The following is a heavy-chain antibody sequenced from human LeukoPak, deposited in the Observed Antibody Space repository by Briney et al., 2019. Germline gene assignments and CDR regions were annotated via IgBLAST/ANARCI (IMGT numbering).Heavy chain of an antibody. D-gene: IGHD5-18*01. V-gene: IGHV3-48*03. CDR1: GFTFSSHE. CDR3: ARDRDTAFLRADY. Sequence: GGSLRLSCAASGFTFSSHEMNWVRQAPGKGQEWVSYISSLGTTIYYADSVKGRFTISRDNAKDSLYLQLNSLRVEDTAVYYCARDRDTAFLRADYWGQGTLVTVSS. CDR2: ISSLGTTI. J-gene: IGHJ4*02.